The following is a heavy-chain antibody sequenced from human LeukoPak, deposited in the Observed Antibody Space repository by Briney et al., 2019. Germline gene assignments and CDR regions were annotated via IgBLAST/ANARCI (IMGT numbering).Heavy chain of an antibody. J-gene: IGHJ6*03. CDR1: GGTFSSYA. V-gene: IGHV1-69*05. CDR2: IIPIFGTA. Sequence: SVKVSCKASGGTFSSYAISWVRQAPGQGLEWMGRIIPIFGTANYAQKFQGRVTITTDESTSTAYMELSSLRSEDTAVYYCVGSGWYGGNSYYMDVWGKGTTVTVSS. D-gene: IGHD6-19*01. CDR3: VGSGWYGGNSYYMDV.